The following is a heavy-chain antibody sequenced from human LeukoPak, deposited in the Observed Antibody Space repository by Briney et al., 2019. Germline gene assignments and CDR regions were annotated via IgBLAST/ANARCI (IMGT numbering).Heavy chain of an antibody. D-gene: IGHD6-13*01. CDR3: ARCIAAAGDAFDI. CDR2: ISYDGSNK. CDR1: GFTFSSYG. J-gene: IGHJ3*02. Sequence: PGGSLRLSCAASGFTFSSYGMHWVRQAPGKGLEWVAVISYDGSNKYYADSVKGRFTISRDNSKNTLYLQLTSLRAEDTALYYCARCIAAAGDAFDIWGQGTMVTVSS. V-gene: IGHV3-30*03.